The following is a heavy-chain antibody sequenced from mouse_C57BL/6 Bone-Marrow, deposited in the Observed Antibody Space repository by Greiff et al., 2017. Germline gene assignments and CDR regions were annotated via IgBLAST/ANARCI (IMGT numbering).Heavy chain of an antibody. D-gene: IGHD1-1*01. V-gene: IGHV1-43*01. CDR1: GYSFTGYY. J-gene: IGHJ2*01. CDR2: INPSTGGT. CDR3: ARLTTVVATGYFDY. Sequence: EVQLVESGPELVKPGASVKISCKASGYSFTGYYMHWVKQSSEKSLEWIGEINPSTGGTSYNQKFKGKATLTVDKSSSTAYMQLKSLTSEDSAVYYCARLTTVVATGYFDYWGQGTTLTVSS.